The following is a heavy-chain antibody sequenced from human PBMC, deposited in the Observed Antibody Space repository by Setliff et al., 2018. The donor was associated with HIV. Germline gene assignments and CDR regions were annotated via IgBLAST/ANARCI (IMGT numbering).Heavy chain of an antibody. CDR1: GFTLRSYA. CDR2: ISGAGATT. J-gene: IGHJ4*02. CDR3: AGENVDIVATTKAIDF. Sequence: PGGSLRLSCEASGFTLRSYAMYWVRQAPGKGLEWVAGISGAGATTYYADSLKGRFTISRDNAEKSLYLQMNSLRAEDTAVYYCAGENVDIVATTKAIDFWGQGTLVTVSS. D-gene: IGHD5-12*01. V-gene: IGHV3-21*01.